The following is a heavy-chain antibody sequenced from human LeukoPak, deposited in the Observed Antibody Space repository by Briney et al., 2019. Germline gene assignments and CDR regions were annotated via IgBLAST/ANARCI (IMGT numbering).Heavy chain of an antibody. J-gene: IGHJ4*02. D-gene: IGHD6-19*01. CDR3: ARGRSGWSY. Sequence: SETLSLTCAAYGGSFSGYYWSWIRQPPGKGLEWIGEINHSGSTNYNPSLKSRVTISVDTSKNQFSLKLSSVTAADTAVYYCARGRSGWSYWGQGTLVTVSS. CDR1: GGSFSGYY. V-gene: IGHV4-34*01. CDR2: INHSGST.